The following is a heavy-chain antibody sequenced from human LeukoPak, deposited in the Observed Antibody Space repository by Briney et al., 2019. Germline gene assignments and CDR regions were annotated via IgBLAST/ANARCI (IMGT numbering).Heavy chain of an antibody. Sequence: GGSLRLSCAASGFMFEDYAMHWVRQGPGKALEWVAGITWNSAKIGYADSVKGRFTISRDNSKNTLYLQMNSLRAEDTAVYYCAKGRVTQWLDFDYWGQGTLVTVSS. V-gene: IGHV3-9*01. J-gene: IGHJ4*02. CDR2: ITWNSAKI. D-gene: IGHD6-19*01. CDR1: GFMFEDYA. CDR3: AKGRVTQWLDFDY.